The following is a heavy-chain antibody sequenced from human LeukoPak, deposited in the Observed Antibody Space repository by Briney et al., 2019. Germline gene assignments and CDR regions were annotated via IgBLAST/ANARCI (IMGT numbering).Heavy chain of an antibody. CDR3: ARAIYDGFDI. V-gene: IGHV3-11*01. Sequence: GGSLRLSCAASGFTFSDYYMSWIRQAPGKGLDWVSYISSSGGNTYYADSVKGRFTISRDNAKNSLFLQMNSLRAEDTAVYYCARAIYDGFDIWGQGKMVTVSS. J-gene: IGHJ3*02. CDR1: GFTFSDYY. CDR2: ISSSGGNT.